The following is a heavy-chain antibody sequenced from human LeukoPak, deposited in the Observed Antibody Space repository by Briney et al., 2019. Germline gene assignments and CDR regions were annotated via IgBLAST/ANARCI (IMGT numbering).Heavy chain of an antibody. CDR1: GYTFTTYG. CDR3: ARAGNSWLDYKAVYYFDC. D-gene: IGHD6-19*01. Sequence: GASVKVSCKASGYTFTTYGVSWVRQAPGQGVEWMGWISPYNGNTDYAQNLQGRATLTTDTSTSTAYMELRSLRSDDTAVYFCARAGNSWLDYKAVYYFDCWGQGTLVTVSS. CDR2: ISPYNGNT. J-gene: IGHJ4*02. V-gene: IGHV1-18*01.